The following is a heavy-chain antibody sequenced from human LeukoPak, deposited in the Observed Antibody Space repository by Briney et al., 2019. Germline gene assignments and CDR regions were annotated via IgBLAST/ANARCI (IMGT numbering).Heavy chain of an antibody. D-gene: IGHD3-22*01. CDR2: ISYDGSNK. J-gene: IGHJ4*02. V-gene: IGHV3-30*18. Sequence: GGSLRLSCAASGFTFSSYGMHWVRQAPGKGLEWVAVISYDGSNKYYADSVKGRFTISRDNSKNTLYLQMNSLRAEDTAVYYCAKEFDNYYDSSGYYGYYFDYWGQGTLVTVSS. CDR3: AKEFDNYYDSSGYYGYYFDY. CDR1: GFTFSSYG.